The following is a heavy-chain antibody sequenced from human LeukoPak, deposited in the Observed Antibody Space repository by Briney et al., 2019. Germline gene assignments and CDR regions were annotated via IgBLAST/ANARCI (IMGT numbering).Heavy chain of an antibody. D-gene: IGHD3-22*01. J-gene: IGHJ3*02. CDR3: ALLGYYDSSGYLMARAFDI. CDR2: IYYSGST. CDR1: GGSISSSSYY. V-gene: IGHV4-39*07. Sequence: SETLSLTCTVSGGSISSSSYYWGWIRQPPGKGLEWIGSIYYSGSTYYNPSLKSRVTISVDTSKNQFSLKLSSVTAADTAVYYCALLGYYDSSGYLMARAFDIWGQGTMVTVSS.